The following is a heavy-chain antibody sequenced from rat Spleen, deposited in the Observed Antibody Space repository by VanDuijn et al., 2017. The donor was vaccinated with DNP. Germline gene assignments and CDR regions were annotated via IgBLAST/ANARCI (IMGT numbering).Heavy chain of an antibody. J-gene: IGHJ4*01. CDR1: GYTFTSYY. CDR2: INTGSGGT. Sequence: QVQLQQSGAELAKPGSSVKISCKASGYTFTSYYISWIKQTTGQGLEYIGYINTGSGGTNYNEKFKGKATLTVDKSSSTAFMQLSSLTPDDSAVYYCASRAPTRDYAMDAWGQGTSVTVSS. CDR3: ASRAPTRDYAMDA. V-gene: IGHV1-43*01. D-gene: IGHD1-4*01.